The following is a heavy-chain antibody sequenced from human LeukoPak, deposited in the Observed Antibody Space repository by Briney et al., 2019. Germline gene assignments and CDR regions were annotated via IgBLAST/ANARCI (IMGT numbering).Heavy chain of an antibody. CDR1: GYTFTSYG. V-gene: IGHV1-18*01. J-gene: IGHJ6*02. D-gene: IGHD1-26*01. CDR3: ARLEVGASYYYYGMDV. Sequence: ASVKVSCKASGYTFTSYGISWVRQAPGQGLEWMGWISAYNGNTNYAQKLQGRVTMTTDTSTSTAYIELRSLRSDDTAVYYCARLEVGASYYYYGMDVWGQGTTVTVSS. CDR2: ISAYNGNT.